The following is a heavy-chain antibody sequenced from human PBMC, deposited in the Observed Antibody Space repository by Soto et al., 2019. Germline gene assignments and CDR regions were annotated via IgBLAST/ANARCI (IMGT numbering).Heavy chain of an antibody. CDR3: XXVXXXXXGGTGYMAYFDY. CDR2: INIHKGNA. D-gene: IGHD2-8*02. Sequence: QVLLVQSGAEVKKPGASLKVSCKASGYTFTSFGISWVRQAPGQGLEWMGWINIHKGNANYAQKVQGRVTMTTDTSTSTAYMELMNMRSDDTAVYXXXXVXXXXXGGTGYMAYFDYWGQGTLVIVSS. CDR1: GYTFTSFG. J-gene: IGHJ4*02. V-gene: IGHV1-18*01.